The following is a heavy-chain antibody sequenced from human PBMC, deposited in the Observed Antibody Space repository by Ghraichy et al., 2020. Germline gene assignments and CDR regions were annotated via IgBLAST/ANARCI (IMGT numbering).Heavy chain of an antibody. CDR1: GFTFSSYW. Sequence: GGSLRLSCAASGFTFSSYWMHWVRQAPGKGLVWVSRINSDGSSTSYADSVKGRFTISRDNAKNTLYLQMNSLRAEDTAVYYCARKGVFGRNDAFDIWGQGTMVTVSS. V-gene: IGHV3-74*01. CDR2: INSDGSST. CDR3: ARKGVFGRNDAFDI. D-gene: IGHD3-3*01. J-gene: IGHJ3*02.